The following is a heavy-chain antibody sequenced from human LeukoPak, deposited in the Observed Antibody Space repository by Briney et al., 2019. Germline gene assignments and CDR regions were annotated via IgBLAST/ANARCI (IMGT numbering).Heavy chain of an antibody. CDR3: VKDRGGSPFYGMDV. J-gene: IGHJ6*02. V-gene: IGHV3-23*01. CDR1: GLTFSSYA. Sequence: GGSLRLSWAAPGLTFSSYAMSWVRQAPGKGLEWVSTISGSGGAGTYYADSVKGRFTVSRDNSRNTLYLPMNSLRAEDTAVYYCVKDRGGSPFYGMDVWGQGTTVTVSS. D-gene: IGHD1-26*01. CDR2: ISGSGGAGT.